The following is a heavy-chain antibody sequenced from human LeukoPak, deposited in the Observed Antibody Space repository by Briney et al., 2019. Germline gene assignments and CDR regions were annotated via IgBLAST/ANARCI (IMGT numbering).Heavy chain of an antibody. CDR2: ISSSSSYI. CDR1: GFTFSSYS. J-gene: IGHJ4*02. CDR3: ARDSPQIYYGSGSHPADY. D-gene: IGHD3-10*01. V-gene: IGHV3-21*01. Sequence: GGSLRLSCAASGFTFSSYSMNWVRQAPGKGLEWVSSISSSSSYIYYADSVKGRFTISRDNAKNSLYLQMNSLRAEDTAVYYCARDSPQIYYGSGSHPADYWGQGTLVTVSS.